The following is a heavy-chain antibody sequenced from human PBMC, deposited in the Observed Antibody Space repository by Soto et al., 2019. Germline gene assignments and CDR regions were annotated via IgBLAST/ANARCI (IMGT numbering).Heavy chain of an antibody. CDR2: IYYSGST. Sequence: SETLSLTCTVSGGSISSGDYYWSWIRQPPGKGLEWIGYIYYSGSTYYNPSLKSRVTISVDTSKNQFSLKLSSVTAADTAVYYCARDPSTAAPSHFDYWGQGTLVTVSS. D-gene: IGHD6-13*01. CDR1: GGSISSGDYY. V-gene: IGHV4-30-4*01. CDR3: ARDPSTAAPSHFDY. J-gene: IGHJ4*02.